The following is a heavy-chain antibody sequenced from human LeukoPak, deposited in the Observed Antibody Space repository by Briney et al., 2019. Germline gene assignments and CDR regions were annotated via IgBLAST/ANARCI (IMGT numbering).Heavy chain of an antibody. CDR2: ISYDGSNK. J-gene: IGHJ4*02. V-gene: IGHV3-30-3*01. CDR3: ARGGREFSDYLDY. D-gene: IGHD3-16*02. CDR1: GFTFSNYA. Sequence: GGSLRLSCAASGFTFSNYAIHWARQAPGKGLEWVAVISYDGSNKYYADSVKGRFTISRDNSKNTLYLQMNSLRAEDTAVYYCARGGREFSDYLDYWGQGTLVTVSS.